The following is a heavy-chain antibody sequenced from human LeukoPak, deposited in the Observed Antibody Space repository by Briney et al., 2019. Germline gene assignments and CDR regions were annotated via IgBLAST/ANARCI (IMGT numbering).Heavy chain of an antibody. CDR1: GGPISSYY. CDR2: IYDSGNT. Sequence: TSETLSLTCTVSGGPISSYYWSWIRQPPGKGLEWIGYIYDSGNTNNNPSLKSRVTISVDTSKNQFSLKLNSVTAADTAVYYCARSGSTAHDSWAQGTLVTVSS. V-gene: IGHV4-59*08. J-gene: IGHJ4*02. D-gene: IGHD1-26*01. CDR3: ARSGSTAHDS.